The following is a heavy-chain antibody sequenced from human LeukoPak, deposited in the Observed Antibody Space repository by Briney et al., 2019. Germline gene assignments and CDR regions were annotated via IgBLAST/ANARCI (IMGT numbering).Heavy chain of an antibody. CDR2: VFYSGST. CDR3: ASGGLVSRYLDH. Sequence: SGTLSLTCAVSGSSISSSTWWTWVRQPPGKGLEWIGEVFYSGSTNSNPSLKSRLTMSVDESKHEFSLKLTSVTAADTAVYYCASGGLVSRYLDHWGQGTLVTVSP. J-gene: IGHJ4*02. CDR1: GSSISSSTW. D-gene: IGHD3-9*01. V-gene: IGHV4-4*02.